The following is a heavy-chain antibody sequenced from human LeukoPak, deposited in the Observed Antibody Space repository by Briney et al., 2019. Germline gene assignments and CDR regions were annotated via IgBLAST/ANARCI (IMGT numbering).Heavy chain of an antibody. CDR2: INQDGSET. D-gene: IGHD7-27*01. CDR3: SGDPGDY. V-gene: IGHV3-7*04. CDR1: GFTFSDYW. J-gene: IGHJ4*02. Sequence: GGSLRLSCAASGFTFSDYWMSWVRQAPGKGLEWVANINQDGSETYYVDSVEGRFTISRDNAKNSLFLQMSSLRAEDTAVYICSGDPGDYWGQGTLVTVSS.